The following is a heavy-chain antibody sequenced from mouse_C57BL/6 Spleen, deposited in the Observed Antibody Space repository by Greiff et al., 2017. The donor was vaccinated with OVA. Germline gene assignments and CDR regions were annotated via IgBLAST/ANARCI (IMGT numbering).Heavy chain of an antibody. D-gene: IGHD2-10*02. Sequence: EVQVVESGGGLVQPGGSLKLSCAASGFTFSDYGMAWVRQAPRKGHEWVGFISNLAYSIYYADNVTGRFTISRENAKNTLYLEMSSLRSEDTAMYYCARRAYGNYNWYFDVWGTGTTVTVSS. CDR2: ISNLAYSI. CDR3: ARRAYGNYNWYFDV. J-gene: IGHJ1*03. CDR1: GFTFSDYG. V-gene: IGHV5-15*01.